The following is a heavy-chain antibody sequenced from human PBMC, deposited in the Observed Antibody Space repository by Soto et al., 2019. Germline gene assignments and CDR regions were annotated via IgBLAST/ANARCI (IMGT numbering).Heavy chain of an antibody. V-gene: IGHV1-69*06. J-gene: IGHJ4*02. D-gene: IGHD4-17*01. Sequence: SVKVSCKASGGTFSSYAISWVRQAPGQGLEWMGGIIPIFGTANYAQKFQGRVTITADKSTSTAYMELSSLRSEDTAVYYCAGDYGDYVYKLSYWGQGTLVTVSS. CDR2: IIPIFGTA. CDR1: GGTFSSYA. CDR3: AGDYGDYVYKLSY.